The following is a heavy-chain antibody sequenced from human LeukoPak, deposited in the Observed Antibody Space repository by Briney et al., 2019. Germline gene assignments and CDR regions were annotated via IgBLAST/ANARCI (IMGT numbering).Heavy chain of an antibody. D-gene: IGHD3-3*01. J-gene: IGHJ4*02. V-gene: IGHV4-38-2*02. CDR3: ARVTGYYDFWSGYFFDY. CDR1: GYSISSGYY. CDR2: IYHSGST. Sequence: SETLSLTCTVSGYSISSGYYWGWIRQPPGKGLEWIGSIYHSGSTYYNPSLKSRVTISVDTSKNQFSLKLSSVTAADTAVYYCARVTGYYDFWSGYFFDYWGQGTLVTVSS.